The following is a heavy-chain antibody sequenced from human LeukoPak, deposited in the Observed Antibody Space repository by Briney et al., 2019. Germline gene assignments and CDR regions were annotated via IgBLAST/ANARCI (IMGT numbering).Heavy chain of an antibody. D-gene: IGHD3-22*01. CDR1: RFTFSSYA. J-gene: IGHJ1*01. CDR3: ARDSSLGYYDSSGYFH. CDR2: ISYDERNK. Sequence: GGSLRLSCAASRFTFSSYAMNWVRQAPGKGLEWVAVISYDERNKYYADFAKGRFTISRDNSKNTLYLQMSSLRSEDTAVYYCARDSSLGYYDSSGYFHWGQGTLVTVSS. V-gene: IGHV3-30*04.